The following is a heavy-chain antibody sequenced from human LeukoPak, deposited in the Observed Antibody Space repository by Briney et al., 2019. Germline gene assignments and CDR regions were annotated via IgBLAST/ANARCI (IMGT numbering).Heavy chain of an antibody. CDR1: GFTFSSYE. V-gene: IGHV3-48*03. Sequence: GGSLRLSCAASGFTFSSYEMNWVRQAPGKGLEWVSYISSSGSTIYYADSVKGRFTISRDNAKNSLYLQMNSLRAEDTAVYYCARDEGYGYFDYWGQGTLVTVSS. J-gene: IGHJ4*02. CDR2: ISSSGSTI. D-gene: IGHD6-13*01. CDR3: ARDEGYGYFDY.